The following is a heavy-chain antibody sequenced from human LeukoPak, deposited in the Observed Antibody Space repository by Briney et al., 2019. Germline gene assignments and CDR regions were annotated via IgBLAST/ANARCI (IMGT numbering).Heavy chain of an antibody. CDR1: GGSFSGYY. J-gene: IGHJ6*03. V-gene: IGHV4-34*01. CDR2: INHSGSI. Sequence: SETLSLTCAVYGGSFSGYYWSWIRQPPGKGLEWIGEINHSGSINYNPSLKSRVTISVDTSKNQFSLKLSSVTAADTAVYYCARLHPLRRGHYYYMDVWGKGTTVTVSS. CDR3: ARLHPLRRGHYYYMDV. D-gene: IGHD4-17*01.